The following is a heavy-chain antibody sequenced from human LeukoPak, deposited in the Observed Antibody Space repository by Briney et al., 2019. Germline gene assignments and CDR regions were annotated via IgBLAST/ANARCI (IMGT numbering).Heavy chain of an antibody. V-gene: IGHV3-9*01. CDR3: ATVSEY. Sequence: GGSLRLSCAASGFTFDDYAMHWVRQAPGKGLEWVSGISWNSGSIGYADSVKGRFTISRDNAKKSLYLQMNGLRAEDTTVYYCATVSEYWGQGTLVTVSS. CDR1: GFTFDDYA. J-gene: IGHJ4*02. CDR2: ISWNSGSI.